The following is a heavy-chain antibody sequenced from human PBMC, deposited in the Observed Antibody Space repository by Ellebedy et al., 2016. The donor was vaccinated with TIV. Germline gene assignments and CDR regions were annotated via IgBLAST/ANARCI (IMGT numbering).Heavy chain of an antibody. CDR3: ATDNGGLYGSGSYYPIYGMDV. CDR2: IIPIFGTA. V-gene: IGHV1-69*13. J-gene: IGHJ6*02. Sequence: AASVKVSCKASGGTFSSYAISWVRQAPGQGLEWMGGIIPIFGTANYAQKFQGRVTITADESTSPAYMELSSLRSEDTAVYYCATDNGGLYGSGSYYPIYGMDVWGQGTTVTVSS. CDR1: GGTFSSYA. D-gene: IGHD3-10*01.